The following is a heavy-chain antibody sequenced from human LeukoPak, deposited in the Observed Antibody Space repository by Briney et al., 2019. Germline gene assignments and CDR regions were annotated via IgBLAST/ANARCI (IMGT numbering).Heavy chain of an antibody. D-gene: IGHD3-10*01. Sequence: ASVKVSCKASGYTFTSYYMHWVRQAPGQGLEWMGIINPSGGSTSYAQKFQGRVTMTRDMSTSTVYMELSSLRSEDTAVYYCASGSDSAGYYGSGNGFDYWGQGTLVTVSS. CDR1: GYTFTSYY. V-gene: IGHV1-46*01. CDR2: INPSGGST. CDR3: ASGSDSAGYYGSGNGFDY. J-gene: IGHJ4*02.